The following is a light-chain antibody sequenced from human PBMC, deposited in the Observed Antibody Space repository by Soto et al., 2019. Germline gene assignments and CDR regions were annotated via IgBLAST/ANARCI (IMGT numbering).Light chain of an antibody. J-gene: IGLJ1*01. CDR2: DVN. CDR1: TTDIDNYDS. Sequence: QSVLTQPHCVSGCPGQSVTISCTATTTDIDNYDSVSWYQQAPGTAPKLIIYDVNNRPSGAPDRFSGSTSGNTASLTISGLQAEDETDYFCSLYSSNGSLIFGPGTKVTVL. CDR3: SLYSSNGSLI. V-gene: IGLV2-18*01.